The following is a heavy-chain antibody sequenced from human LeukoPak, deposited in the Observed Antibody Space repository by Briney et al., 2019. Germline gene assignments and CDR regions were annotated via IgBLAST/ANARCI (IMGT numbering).Heavy chain of an antibody. CDR1: GGSISGFY. V-gene: IGHV4-59*01. Sequence: PSETLSLTCTVSGGSISGFYWSWIRQPPGKGLEWIGYIYYSGSTYYNPSLKSRVTISLDTSKNQFSLKLSSVTAADTAVYYCARGGGDYEFDYWGQGTLVTVSS. J-gene: IGHJ4*02. CDR3: ARGGGDYEFDY. CDR2: IYYSGST. D-gene: IGHD4-17*01.